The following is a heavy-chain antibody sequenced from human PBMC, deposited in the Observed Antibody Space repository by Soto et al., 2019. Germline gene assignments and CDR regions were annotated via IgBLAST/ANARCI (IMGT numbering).Heavy chain of an antibody. CDR1: GGSISRYY. V-gene: IGHV4-59*04. Sequence: SETRSLACTVSGGSISRYYWSWIRQPPGKGLEWIGYIYHSGSTYYNPSLKSRVTISVDRSKNQFSLKLSSVTAADTAVYYCAAGGGLPRYYWGQGTLVTVSS. CDR3: AAGGGLPRYY. CDR2: IYHSGST. J-gene: IGHJ4*02. D-gene: IGHD5-12*01.